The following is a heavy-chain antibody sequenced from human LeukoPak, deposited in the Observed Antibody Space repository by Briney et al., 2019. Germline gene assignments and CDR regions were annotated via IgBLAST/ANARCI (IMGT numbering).Heavy chain of an antibody. CDR2: IYYSGST. V-gene: IGHV4-39*01. CDR3: ARHPSYYYDSSGYYEFFDY. D-gene: IGHD3-22*01. CDR1: GXIXXXSYY. Sequence: GXIXXXSYYWGWIRQPPGTGLEWIGSIYYSGSTYYNPSLKSRVTISVDTSKNQFSLKLSSVTAADTAVYYCARHPSYYYDSSGYYEFFDYWGQGTLVTVSS. J-gene: IGHJ4*02.